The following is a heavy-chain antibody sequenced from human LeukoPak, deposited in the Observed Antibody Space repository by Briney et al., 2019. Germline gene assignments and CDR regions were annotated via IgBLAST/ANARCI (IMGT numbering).Heavy chain of an antibody. Sequence: SETLSLTCTVSGGSISSRAYYWGWIRQPPGKGLEWIASINYSGTTFYNPSLNSRATISVDTPKNQFSLEVSSLTAADTAVYYCVRGGYFGSGVDAFDIWGQGTLVTVSS. D-gene: IGHD3-10*01. J-gene: IGHJ3*02. V-gene: IGHV4-39*07. CDR3: VRGGYFGSGVDAFDI. CDR2: INYSGTT. CDR1: GGSISSRAYY.